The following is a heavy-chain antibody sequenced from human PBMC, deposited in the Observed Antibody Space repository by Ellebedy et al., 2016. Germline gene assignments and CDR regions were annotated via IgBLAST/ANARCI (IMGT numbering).Heavy chain of an antibody. CDR3: AREFHGQPFDS. J-gene: IGHJ4*02. V-gene: IGHV4-61*03. CDR2: ISFHEIP. Sequence: SETLSLTXSVSGASVTTPGNFWTWIRQPPGQGLEWIGHISFHEIPNYNPSLTSRVAISLDTSKNHFSLKLTSLTAADAAIYYCAREFHGQPFDSWGQGTLVTVST. D-gene: IGHD4-17*01. CDR1: GASVTTPGNF.